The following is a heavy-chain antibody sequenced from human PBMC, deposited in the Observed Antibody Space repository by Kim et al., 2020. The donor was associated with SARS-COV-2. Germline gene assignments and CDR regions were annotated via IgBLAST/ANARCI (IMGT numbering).Heavy chain of an antibody. Sequence: GESLKISCKGSGYSFTSYWIGWVRQMPGKGLEWMGIIYPGDSDTRYSPSFQGQVTILADKSISTAYLQWSSLKASDTAMYYCARQRYCSSTSCYAYYYYGMDVWGQGTTVTVSS. CDR3: ARQRYCSSTSCYAYYYYGMDV. V-gene: IGHV5-51*01. D-gene: IGHD2-2*01. CDR1: GYSFTSYW. J-gene: IGHJ6*02. CDR2: IYPGDSDT.